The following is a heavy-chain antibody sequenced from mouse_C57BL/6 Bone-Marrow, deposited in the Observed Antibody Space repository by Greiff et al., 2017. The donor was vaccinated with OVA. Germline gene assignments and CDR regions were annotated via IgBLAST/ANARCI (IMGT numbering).Heavy chain of an antibody. CDR2: IWSGGST. Sequence: QVQLKESGPGLVQPSQSLSITCTVSGFSLTSYGVHWVRQSPGKGLEWLGVIWSGGSTDYNAAFISRLSISKDNSTSQVFFKMNSMQAEDTDRYYCARMKGNYPYYFDDGGQGTTLTVSS. CDR3: ARMKGNYPYYFDD. V-gene: IGHV2-2*01. CDR1: GFSLTSYG. D-gene: IGHD2-1*01. J-gene: IGHJ2*01.